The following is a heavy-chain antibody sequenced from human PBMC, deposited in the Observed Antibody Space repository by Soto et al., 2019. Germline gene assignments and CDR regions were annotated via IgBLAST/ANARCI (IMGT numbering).Heavy chain of an antibody. CDR2: IYSGGST. V-gene: IGHV3-53*04. D-gene: IGHD3-9*01. J-gene: IGHJ6*02. CDR1: GVTVSSNY. Sequence: GGSLRLSCAASGVTVSSNYMSWVRQAPGKGLEWVSVIYSGGSTYYADSVKGRFTISRHNSKNTLYLQMNSLRAEDTAVYYCARDGHFDGNYYYYGMDVWGQGTTVTVSS. CDR3: ARDGHFDGNYYYYGMDV.